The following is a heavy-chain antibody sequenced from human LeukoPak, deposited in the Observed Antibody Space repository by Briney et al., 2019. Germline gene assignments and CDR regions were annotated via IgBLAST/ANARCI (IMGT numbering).Heavy chain of an antibody. Sequence: PGGSLRLSCAASGFSFSAHWMHWVRQAPGKGLVWVAQIKGDAIATNYAGSVKGRFTISRDNAKNTVHLQMSTLTAEDTAVYYCAKDKWWGASDHWGQGSLVTVSS. D-gene: IGHD2-8*01. CDR3: AKDKWWGASDH. CDR2: IKGDAIAT. V-gene: IGHV3-74*01. J-gene: IGHJ4*02. CDR1: GFSFSAHW.